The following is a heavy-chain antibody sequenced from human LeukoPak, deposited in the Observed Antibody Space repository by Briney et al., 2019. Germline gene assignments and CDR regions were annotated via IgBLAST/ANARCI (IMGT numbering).Heavy chain of an antibody. J-gene: IGHJ4*02. CDR3: AKATNPSPTVTWDFDY. CDR1: GFTFSSYA. D-gene: IGHD4-17*01. Sequence: GGSLRLSCAASGFTFSSYAMSWVRQAPGKGLEWVSAISGSGGSTYYADSVKGRFTISRDNSKNTLYLQMNSLRAEDTAVYYCAKATNPSPTVTWDFDYWGQGTLVTVSS. CDR2: ISGSGGST. V-gene: IGHV3-23*01.